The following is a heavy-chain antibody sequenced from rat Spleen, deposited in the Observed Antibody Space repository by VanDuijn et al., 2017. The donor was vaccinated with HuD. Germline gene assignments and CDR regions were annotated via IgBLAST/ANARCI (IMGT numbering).Heavy chain of an antibody. J-gene: IGHJ3*01. CDR2: INSAGIT. CDR1: NYSIPSDS. V-gene: IGHV3-3*01. Sequence: EVQLQESGPGLVKPSQSLSLTCSVTNYSIPSDSWGWIRKFPGNKLEWMGSINSAGITNYNPARKSRNSITRDTSKNQFFLQVISVTAEDTATYYCARSEGVHYYLPFADWGQGTLVTVSP. D-gene: IGHD1-11*01. CDR3: ARSEGVHYYLPFAD.